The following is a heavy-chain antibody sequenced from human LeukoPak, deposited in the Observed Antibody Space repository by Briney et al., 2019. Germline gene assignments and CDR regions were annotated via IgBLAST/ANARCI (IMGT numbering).Heavy chain of an antibody. J-gene: IGHJ6*03. Sequence: GGSLRLSCAASGFTFSSYGMHWVRQAPGKGLEWVAVIWYDGSNKYYADSVKGRFTISRDNSKNTLYLQMNSLGAEDTAVYYCARKLTVTTIRGYYYYYYMDVWGKGTTVTVSS. V-gene: IGHV3-33*01. D-gene: IGHD4-11*01. CDR1: GFTFSSYG. CDR3: ARKLTVTTIRGYYYYYYMDV. CDR2: IWYDGSNK.